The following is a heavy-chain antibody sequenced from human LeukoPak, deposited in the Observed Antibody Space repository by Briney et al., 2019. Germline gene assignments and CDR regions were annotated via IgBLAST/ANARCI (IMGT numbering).Heavy chain of an antibody. CDR3: ARDVYRVDA. V-gene: IGHV3-33*01. J-gene: IGHJ5*02. Sequence: PGGSLRLSCAASGFTLSSYGMHWVCQAPGKGLEWVADIWYDGSKKYYADSVKGRFTISRDNSKNTLYLQMNSLRAEDTAIYYCARDVYRVDAWGQGTLVTVSS. CDR1: GFTLSSYG. D-gene: IGHD5/OR15-5a*01. CDR2: IWYDGSKK.